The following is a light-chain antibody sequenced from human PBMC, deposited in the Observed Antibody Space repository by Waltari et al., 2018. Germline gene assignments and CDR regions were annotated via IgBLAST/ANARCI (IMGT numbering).Light chain of an antibody. CDR3: QTWDPDTVV. CDR1: SEHSAYA. J-gene: IGLJ2*01. V-gene: IGLV4-69*01. CDR2: IDGGGGH. Sequence: QLAVTQSPSASASLGASVKLTCPLSSEHSAYAIAWHPHQPEKGPRFLMTIDGGGGHTKGDGIPDRFSGFSSGAERYLTISSLQYEDEAAYYCQTWDPDTVVFGGGTKLTV.